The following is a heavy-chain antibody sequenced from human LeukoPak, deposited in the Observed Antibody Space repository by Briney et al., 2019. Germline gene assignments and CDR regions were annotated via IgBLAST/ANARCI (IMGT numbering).Heavy chain of an antibody. V-gene: IGHV1-58*01. Sequence: SVKVSCKASGFPLSSSAVQWVRQAGGQRLEWIGWIVVGSNNTNYAQKFQERVTITRDMSTSTAYMELSSLRSEDTAVYYCVAPYSTRWFDLWGRGTLVTVSS. CDR2: IVVGSNNT. CDR3: VAPYSTRWFDL. D-gene: IGHD6-13*01. J-gene: IGHJ5*02. CDR1: GFPLSSSA.